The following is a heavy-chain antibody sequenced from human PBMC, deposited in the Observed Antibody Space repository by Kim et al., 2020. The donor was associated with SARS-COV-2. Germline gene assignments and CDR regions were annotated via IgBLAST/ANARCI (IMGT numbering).Heavy chain of an antibody. D-gene: IGHD3-22*01. Sequence: YNPSLKSRVTISVDTSKNQFSLKLSSVTAADTAVYYCASDSDYYYGMDVWGQGTTVTVSS. CDR3: ASDSDYYYGMDV. V-gene: IGHV4-39*01. J-gene: IGHJ6*02.